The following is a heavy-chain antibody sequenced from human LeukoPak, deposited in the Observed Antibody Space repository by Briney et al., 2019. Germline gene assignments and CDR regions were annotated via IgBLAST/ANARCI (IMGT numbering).Heavy chain of an antibody. J-gene: IGHJ6*03. V-gene: IGHV1-18*01. CDR1: GGTFSSYA. CDR3: ARVWSGYYGRYYYYYMDV. D-gene: IGHD3-3*01. Sequence: ASVKVSCKASGGTFSSYAISWVRQAPGQGLEWMGWISAYNGNTNYAQKLQGRVTMTTDTSTSTAYMELRSLRSDDTAVYYCARVWSGYYGRYYYYYMDVWGKGTTVTVSS. CDR2: ISAYNGNT.